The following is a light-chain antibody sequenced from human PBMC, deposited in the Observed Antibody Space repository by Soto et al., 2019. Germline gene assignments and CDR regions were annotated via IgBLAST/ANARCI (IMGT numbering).Light chain of an antibody. CDR1: SSDVGGYDF. J-gene: IGLJ2*01. V-gene: IGLV2-14*03. CDR3: SSYTGRIS. Sequence: QSALTQPASVSGSPGQSITISCTGTSSDVGGYDFVSWYQHRPGKAPKLIIYDVTYRPGWVSSRFSGSRSGNTASLIISGLQAEDEADYYCSSYTGRISFGGGTKLTVL. CDR2: DVT.